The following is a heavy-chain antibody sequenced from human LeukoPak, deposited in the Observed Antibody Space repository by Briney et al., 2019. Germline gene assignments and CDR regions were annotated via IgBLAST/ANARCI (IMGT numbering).Heavy chain of an antibody. J-gene: IGHJ6*03. CDR2: IIPIFGTA. D-gene: IGHD3-10*01. V-gene: IGHV1-69*13. CDR3: ARWRASGGYYYYYYMDV. CDR1: GGTFSSYA. Sequence: SVKVSCKASGGTFSSYAISWVRQAPGQGLEWVGGIIPIFGTANYAQKFQGRVTITADESTSTAYMELSSLRSEDTAVYYCARWRASGGYYYYYYMDVWGKGTTVTVPS.